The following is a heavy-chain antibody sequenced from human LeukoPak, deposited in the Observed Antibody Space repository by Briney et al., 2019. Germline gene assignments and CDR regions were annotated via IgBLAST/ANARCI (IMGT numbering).Heavy chain of an antibody. V-gene: IGHV3-21*01. CDR2: ISSSSSYI. D-gene: IGHD2-15*01. CDR1: GFTFSSHG. CDR3: ARSWADIVVVVAATDAGDY. Sequence: GGSLRLSCAASGFTFSSHGMNWVRQAPGKGLEWVSSISSSSSYIHYADSVKGRFTISRDNAKNSLYLQMNSLRAEDTAVYYCARSWADIVVVVAATDAGDYWGQGTLVTVSS. J-gene: IGHJ4*02.